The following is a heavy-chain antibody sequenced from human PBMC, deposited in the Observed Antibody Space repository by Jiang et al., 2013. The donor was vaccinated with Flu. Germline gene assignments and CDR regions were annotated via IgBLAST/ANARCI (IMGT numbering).Heavy chain of an antibody. CDR3: ARDRGSTRWLEPIDY. Sequence: GAEVKKPGASVKVSCTASGYTFTSYGISWVRQAPGQGLEWMAWISAYNGDTKYAQKFQGRVTMTTDTPTSTAYMELRSLISGDTAVYYCARDRGSTRWLEPIDYWGQGTLVTVSS. CDR2: ISAYNGDT. J-gene: IGHJ4*02. D-gene: IGHD2-2*01. CDR1: GYTFTSYG. V-gene: IGHV1-18*04.